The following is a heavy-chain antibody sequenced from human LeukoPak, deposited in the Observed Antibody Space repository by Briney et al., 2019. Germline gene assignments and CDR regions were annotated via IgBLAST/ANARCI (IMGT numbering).Heavy chain of an antibody. J-gene: IGHJ6*02. V-gene: IGHV1-46*01. Sequence: ASVKVSCKASGYTFTSYYMHWVRQAPGQGLEWMGIINPSGGSTSYAQKFQGRVTMTRDTSTSTVYMELSSLRSEDTAVYYCARDTYSSSWYWYGLDVWGRGTTVTVSS. CDR1: GYTFTSYY. CDR2: INPSGGST. D-gene: IGHD6-13*01. CDR3: ARDTYSSSWYWYGLDV.